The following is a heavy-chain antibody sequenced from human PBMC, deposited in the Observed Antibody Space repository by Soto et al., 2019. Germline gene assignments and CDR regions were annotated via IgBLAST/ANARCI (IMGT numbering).Heavy chain of an antibody. D-gene: IGHD6-13*01. V-gene: IGHV3-48*01. CDR3: ARGGEQLVPRYYYYGMDV. CDR1: GFTFSSYS. CDR2: ISSSSSTI. Sequence: GGSLRLSCAASGFTFSSYSMNWVRQAPGKGLEWVSYISSSSSTIYYADSVKGRFTISRDNAKNSLYLQMNSLRSEDTAVYYCARGGEQLVPRYYYYGMDVWGQGTTVTVSS. J-gene: IGHJ6*02.